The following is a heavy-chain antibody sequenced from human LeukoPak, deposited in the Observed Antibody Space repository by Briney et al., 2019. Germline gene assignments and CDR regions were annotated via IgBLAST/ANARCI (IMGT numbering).Heavy chain of an antibody. CDR1: GVTFSGYA. J-gene: IGHJ5*02. CDR3: AKDKWSSIAARLVGNWFDP. Sequence: GGSLRLSCAASGVTFSGYAMSWVRQAPGKGLEWVSAISGSGGSTYYADSVKGRFTISRDNSKNTLYLQMNSLRAEDTAVYYCAKDKWSSIAARLVGNWFDPWGQGTLVTVSS. CDR2: ISGSGGST. D-gene: IGHD6-6*01. V-gene: IGHV3-23*01.